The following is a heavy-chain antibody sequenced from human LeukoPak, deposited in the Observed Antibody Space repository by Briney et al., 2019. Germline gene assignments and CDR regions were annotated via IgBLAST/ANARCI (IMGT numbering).Heavy chain of an antibody. CDR1: GHTFTGYY. V-gene: IGHV1-2*02. CDR2: INPNSGGT. CDR3: ARVAYYYGSGSYYNRSAYAFDI. J-gene: IGHJ3*02. D-gene: IGHD3-10*01. Sequence: ASVKVSCKASGHTFTGYYMHWVRQAPGQGLEWMGWINPNSGGTNYAQKFQGRVTMTRDTSISTAYMELSSLRSEDTAVYYCARVAYYYGSGSYYNRSAYAFDIWGQGTMVTVSS.